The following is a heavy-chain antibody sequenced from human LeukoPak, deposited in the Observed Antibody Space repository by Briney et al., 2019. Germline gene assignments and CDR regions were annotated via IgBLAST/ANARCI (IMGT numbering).Heavy chain of an antibody. D-gene: IGHD6-19*01. CDR2: IYSSGST. V-gene: IGHV4-59*01. J-gene: IGHJ4*02. CDR1: GGSMRNYY. Sequence: SETLSLTCTVSGGSMRNYYWSWIWQPPGKGLEWIGYIYSSGSTSYNPSLKSRVTISVDTSKKQVSLKLSSVSAADTAVYYCATALSVAGSFYFDYWGQGTLVTVSS. CDR3: ATALSVAGSFYFDY.